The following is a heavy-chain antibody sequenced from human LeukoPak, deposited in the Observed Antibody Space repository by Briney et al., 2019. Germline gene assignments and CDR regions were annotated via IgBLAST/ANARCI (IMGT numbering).Heavy chain of an antibody. CDR3: ARAILENDSSGYYPD. V-gene: IGHV3-23*01. D-gene: IGHD3-22*01. J-gene: IGHJ4*02. CDR1: GFTFSSYA. CDR2: ISGSGGST. Sequence: GGSLRLSCAASGFTFSSYAMSWVRQAPGKGLEWVSAISGSGGSTYYADSVKGRFTISRDKSKNTLYLQMNSLRAEDTAVYYCARAILENDSSGYYPDWGQGTLVTVSS.